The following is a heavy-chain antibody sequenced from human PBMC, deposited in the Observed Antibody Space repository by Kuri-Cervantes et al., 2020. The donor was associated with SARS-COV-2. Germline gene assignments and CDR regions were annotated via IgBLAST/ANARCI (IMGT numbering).Heavy chain of an antibody. D-gene: IGHD6-13*01. CDR3: ARDLGDSSSSLELNYYYYYYMDV. CDR1: GYTLTELS. V-gene: IGHV1-24*01. CDR2: FDPEDGET. Sequence: ASVKVSCKVSGYTLTELSMHWVRQAPGKGLEWMGGFDPEDGETIYAQKFQGRVTMTEDTSTDTAYMELSSLRSEDTAVYYCARDLGDSSSSLELNYYYYYYMDVWGQGTLVTVSS. J-gene: IGHJ6*03.